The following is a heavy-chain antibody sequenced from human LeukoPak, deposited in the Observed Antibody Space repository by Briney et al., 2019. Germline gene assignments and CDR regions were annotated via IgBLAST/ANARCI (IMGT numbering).Heavy chain of an antibody. J-gene: IGHJ6*02. Sequence: PGGSLRLSCAASGFTFSSYAMSWVRQAPGKGLEWVSGISGSGGSTYYADSVKGRFTISRDNSKNTLYLQMNSLRAEDTAVYYCAKVSRAITGTNYYGMDVWGQGTTVTVSS. V-gene: IGHV3-23*01. D-gene: IGHD1-20*01. CDR3: AKVSRAITGTNYYGMDV. CDR2: ISGSGGST. CDR1: GFTFSSYA.